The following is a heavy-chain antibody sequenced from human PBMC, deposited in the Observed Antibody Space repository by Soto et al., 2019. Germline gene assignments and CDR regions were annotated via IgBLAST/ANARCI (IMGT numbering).Heavy chain of an antibody. Sequence: GGSLRLSCAASGFTFSSYSMNWVRQAPGKGLEWVSSISSSSSYIYYADSVKGRFTISRDNAKNSLYLQMNSLRAEDTAVYYCARDILPGLYSSGWPIDYWGQGTLVTVSS. CDR2: ISSSSSYI. CDR1: GFTFSSYS. J-gene: IGHJ4*02. CDR3: ARDILPGLYSSGWPIDY. V-gene: IGHV3-21*01. D-gene: IGHD6-19*01.